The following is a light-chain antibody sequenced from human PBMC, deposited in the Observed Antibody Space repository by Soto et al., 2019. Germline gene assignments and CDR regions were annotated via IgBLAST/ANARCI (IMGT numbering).Light chain of an antibody. V-gene: IGLV1-51*01. J-gene: IGLJ1*01. CDR2: END. CDR1: SSNIGTNY. CDR3: GTWDSSLSVGV. Sequence: QAVVTQPPSVSAAPGQKVTISCSGSSSNIGTNYVSWYQHLPGTAPKLLIYENDKRPSGIPDRFSGSKSGTSATLGITGLQTGDEAVFYCGTWDSSLSVGVFGTGTKLTVL.